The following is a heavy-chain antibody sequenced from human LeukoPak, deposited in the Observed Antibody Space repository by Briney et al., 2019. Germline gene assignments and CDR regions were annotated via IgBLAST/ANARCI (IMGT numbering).Heavy chain of an antibody. CDR3: AKRSVVTTTQPGNYFDY. CDR2: ISGHDTPT. D-gene: IGHD2-21*02. CDR1: GFTFSNYA. V-gene: IGHV3-23*01. J-gene: IGHJ4*02. Sequence: GGSLRLSCAASGFTFSNYAMNWVRQAPGKGLEWVSAISGHDTPTYYAGSVKGRFTTSRDNSKNTLYLQMNSLRAEDTAIYYCAKRSVVTTTQPGNYFDYWGQGTLVTVSS.